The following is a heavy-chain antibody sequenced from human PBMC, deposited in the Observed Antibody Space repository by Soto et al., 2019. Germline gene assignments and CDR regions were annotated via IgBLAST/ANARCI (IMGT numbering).Heavy chain of an antibody. Sequence: VASVKVSCKASGGTFSSDAVSWVRQAPGQGLEWMGGLIPILGTTHYAQKFQGRVTITADESTNTAYMELSSLRSDDTAVYYCARASGYVSGWYHDYWGQGTRVTVPQ. CDR2: LIPILGTT. V-gene: IGHV1-69*13. J-gene: IGHJ4*02. D-gene: IGHD6-19*01. CDR1: GGTFSSDA. CDR3: ARASGYVSGWYHDY.